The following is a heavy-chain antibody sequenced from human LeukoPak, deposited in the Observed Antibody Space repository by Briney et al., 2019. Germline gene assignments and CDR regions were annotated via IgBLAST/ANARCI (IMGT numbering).Heavy chain of an antibody. CDR2: ISAYNGNT. V-gene: IGHV1-18*01. D-gene: IGHD2-15*01. CDR3: ARDRAHCSGGSCYSPNWFDP. J-gene: IGHJ5*02. Sequence: ASVKVSCEASGYTFTSYGISWVRQAPGQGLEWMGWISAYNGNTNYAQKLQGRVTMTTDTSTSTAYMELRSLRSDDTAVYYCARDRAHCSGGSCYSPNWFDPWGQGTLVTVSS. CDR1: GYTFTSYG.